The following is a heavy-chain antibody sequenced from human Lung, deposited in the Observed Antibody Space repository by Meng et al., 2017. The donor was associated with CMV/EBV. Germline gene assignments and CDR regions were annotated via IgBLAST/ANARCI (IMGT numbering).Heavy chain of an antibody. V-gene: IGHV1-46*01. CDR3: ARDLGYSSSWYFQYYFDC. D-gene: IGHD6-13*01. CDR1: GYTLTNYY. J-gene: IGHJ4*02. Sequence: SVKVSCXASGYTLTNYYIHWVRQAPGQGLEWMGIINPSDNTTIYAQKFQGRVTMTRDTSTSTVYMELSSLRSDDTALYYCARDLGYSSSWYFQYYFDCWGQGTPVTVSS. CDR2: INPSDNTT.